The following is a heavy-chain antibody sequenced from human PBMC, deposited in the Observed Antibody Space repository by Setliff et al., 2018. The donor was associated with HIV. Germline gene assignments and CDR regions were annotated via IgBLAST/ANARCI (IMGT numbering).Heavy chain of an antibody. CDR1: GGSFSGYY. CDR2: MYYSGTT. D-gene: IGHD3-10*01. J-gene: IGHJ3*01. CDR3: ARVGDYAGSGTYYNVDAFDV. Sequence: SETLSLTCAVYGGSFSGYYWSWIRQPPGKGLEWIGSMYYSGTTYYNPSLKSRVTISVDTSKNHFSLKLSSVSAADTAVYYFARVGDYAGSGTYYNVDAFDVWGQGTMVTVSS. V-gene: IGHV4-34*01.